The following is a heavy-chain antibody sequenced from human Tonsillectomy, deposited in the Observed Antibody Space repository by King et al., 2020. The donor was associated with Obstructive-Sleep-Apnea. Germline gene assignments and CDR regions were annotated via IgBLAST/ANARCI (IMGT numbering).Heavy chain of an antibody. D-gene: IGHD2-21*02. CDR3: AKGDHSYYYDGMDV. V-gene: IGHV3-23*04. Sequence: VQLVESGGGLVQPGGSLRLSCAASGFTFSRHAMSWVRQAPGKGLEWVSSISGSGGSTYYADSVKGRFTISRDNSKNTLYLQMNSLRAEDTAVYYCAKGDHSYYYDGMDVWGQGTTVTVSS. J-gene: IGHJ6*02. CDR2: ISGSGGST. CDR1: GFTFSRHA.